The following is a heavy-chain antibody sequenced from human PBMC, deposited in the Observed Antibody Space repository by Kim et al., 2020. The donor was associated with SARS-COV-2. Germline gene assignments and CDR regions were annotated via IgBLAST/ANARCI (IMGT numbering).Heavy chain of an antibody. Sequence: ADSVKGRFSVSRDNSKNTLYLQLNSLRAEDTAVYYCAKSSIYSGSGAYYYWGQGTLVTVSS. D-gene: IGHD3-10*01. CDR3: AKSSIYSGSGAYYY. V-gene: IGHV3-23*05. J-gene: IGHJ4*02.